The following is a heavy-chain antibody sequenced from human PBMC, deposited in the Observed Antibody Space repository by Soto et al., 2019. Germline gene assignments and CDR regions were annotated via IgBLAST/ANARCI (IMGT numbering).Heavy chain of an antibody. CDR1: GDSVSSDITS. V-gene: IGHV6-1*01. CDR2: TYYRSRWFH. Sequence: QGQLQQSGPGLVKPSQTLSLTCAISGDSVSSDITSWNWIRQSPSRGLEWLGRTYYRSRWFHDYADSVKSRITINADTSKNQFSLELKSMTPEDTAVYYCARGKALNVWGQGTLVTVSS. CDR3: ARGKALNV. J-gene: IGHJ3*01.